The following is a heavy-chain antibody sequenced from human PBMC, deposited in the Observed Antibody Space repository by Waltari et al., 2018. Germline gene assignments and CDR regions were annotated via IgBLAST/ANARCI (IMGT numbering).Heavy chain of an antibody. D-gene: IGHD3-16*02. V-gene: IGHV4-59*11. CDR3: ARGRLRLGELSPFDY. CDR1: GGSIRSHY. Sequence: VQLQESGPGLVKPSETLSLTCTVSGGSIRSHYWSWIRQPPGKGLEWIGYIYYSGSTNYNPSLKSRVTISVDTSKNQFSLKLSSVTAADTAVYYCARGRLRLGELSPFDYWGQGTLVTVSS. J-gene: IGHJ4*02. CDR2: IYYSGST.